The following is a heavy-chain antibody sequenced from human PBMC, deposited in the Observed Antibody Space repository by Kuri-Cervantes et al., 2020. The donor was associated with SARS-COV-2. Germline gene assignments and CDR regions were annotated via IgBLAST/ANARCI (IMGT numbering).Heavy chain of an antibody. J-gene: IGHJ5*02. Sequence: SVKVSCKASGYTFPSYYMHWVRQPPGQGLEWMGIINPSGGSTSYAQKFQGRVTMTRVTSTSTIYMELSSLRSEDTAVYYYARAGIDYGDSQLRFDPWGQGNLV. CDR1: GYTFPSYY. CDR2: INPSGGST. CDR3: ARAGIDYGDSQLRFDP. V-gene: IGHV1-46*01. D-gene: IGHD4-17*01.